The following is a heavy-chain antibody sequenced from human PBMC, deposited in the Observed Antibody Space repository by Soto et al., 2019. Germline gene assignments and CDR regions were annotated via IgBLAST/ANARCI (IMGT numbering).Heavy chain of an antibody. CDR2: IIPIFGTA. CDR1: GGTFSSYA. J-gene: IGHJ5*02. CDR3: ARVGDDSSGYYSNWFDP. V-gene: IGHV1-69*13. Sequence: GASVKVSCKASGGTFSSYAISWVRQAPGQGLEWMGGIIPIFGTANYAQKFQGRVTITADESTSTAYMELSSLRSEDTAVYYCARVGDDSSGYYSNWFDPWGQGTLVTVSS. D-gene: IGHD3-22*01.